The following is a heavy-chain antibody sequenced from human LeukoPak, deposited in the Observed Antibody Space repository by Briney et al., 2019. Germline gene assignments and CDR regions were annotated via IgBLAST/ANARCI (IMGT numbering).Heavy chain of an antibody. CDR1: GGSVSSGSYY. Sequence: SETLSLTCTVSGGSVSSGSYYWSWIRQPPGKGLEWIGYIYYSGSTNYNPSLKSRVTISVDPSKNQFSLKLSSVTAADTAVYYCARDSIAVAGIDYWGQGTLVTVSS. D-gene: IGHD6-19*01. CDR3: ARDSIAVAGIDY. J-gene: IGHJ4*02. CDR2: IYYSGST. V-gene: IGHV4-61*01.